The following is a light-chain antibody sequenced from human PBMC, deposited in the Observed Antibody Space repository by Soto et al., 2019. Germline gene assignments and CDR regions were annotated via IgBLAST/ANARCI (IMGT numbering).Light chain of an antibody. J-gene: IGKJ1*01. CDR3: QQRSNWPPTWT. CDR2: DAS. CDR1: QSVSNNY. Sequence: EIVLTQSPGTVSLSPGERATLSCRASQSVSNNYLAWYQQKPGQAPRLLIYDASNRATGIPARFSGSGSGTDFTLTISSLEPEDFAVYYCQQRSNWPPTWTFGQGTKV. V-gene: IGKV3-11*01.